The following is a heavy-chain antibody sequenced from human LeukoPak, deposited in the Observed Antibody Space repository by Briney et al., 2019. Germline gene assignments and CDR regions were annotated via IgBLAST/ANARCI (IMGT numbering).Heavy chain of an antibody. D-gene: IGHD1-14*01. CDR3: ARKDVTGMYYYAFDI. V-gene: IGHV7-4-1*02. Sequence: GASVKVSCKASGYTFTSYAMNWVRQAPGQGLEWMGWINTNTGNPTYAQGFTGRFVFSLDTSVSTAYLQISSLKAEDTAVYYSARKDVTGMYYYAFDIWGQGTMVTVSS. CDR2: INTNTGNP. J-gene: IGHJ3*02. CDR1: GYTFTSYA.